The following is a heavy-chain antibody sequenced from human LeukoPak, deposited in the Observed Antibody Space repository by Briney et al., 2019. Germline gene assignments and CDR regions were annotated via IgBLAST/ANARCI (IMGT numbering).Heavy chain of an antibody. CDR3: ARGYCSSTSCFGTDAFDI. V-gene: IGHV1-2*02. CDR1: GYTFTGYY. Sequence: ASVKVSCKASGYTFTGYYMHWVRQAPGQGLEWMGWINPNSGGTNYAQKFQGRVTMTRDTSISTAYMELSRLRSDDTAVYYCARGYCSSTSCFGTDAFDIWGQGTMVTVSS. CDR2: INPNSGGT. D-gene: IGHD2-2*01. J-gene: IGHJ3*02.